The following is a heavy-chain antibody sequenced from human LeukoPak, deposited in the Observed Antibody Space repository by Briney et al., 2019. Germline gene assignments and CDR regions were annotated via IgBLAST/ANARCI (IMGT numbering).Heavy chain of an antibody. CDR1: GFTFTSYV. Sequence: PGGSLRLSCVASGFTFTSYVMNWVRQTPGKGLEWVSSISGSGDNTFYSDSVKGRFTISRDNSKNTLSLQMSSLSHEDTAVYYCARRGGSSGWGAFDIWGQGALVTVSS. CDR3: ARRGGSSGWGAFDI. J-gene: IGHJ3*02. V-gene: IGHV3-23*01. D-gene: IGHD6-19*01. CDR2: ISGSGDNT.